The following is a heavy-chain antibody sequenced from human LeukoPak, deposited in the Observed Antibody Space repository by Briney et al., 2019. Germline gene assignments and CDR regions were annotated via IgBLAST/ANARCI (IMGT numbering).Heavy chain of an antibody. CDR3: ARTTEAHSWRTRYYDYYMDV. D-gene: IGHD6-13*01. J-gene: IGHJ6*03. CDR1: GGSISTYY. Sequence: PSETLSLTCTVSGGSISTYYWSWIRQPPGKGLEWIGYIHYSGSTNYNPSLKSRVSISVETSKNQFSLKLSSVTAADTAVYYCARTTEAHSWRTRYYDYYMDVWGKGTTVTVSS. V-gene: IGHV4-59*01. CDR2: IHYSGST.